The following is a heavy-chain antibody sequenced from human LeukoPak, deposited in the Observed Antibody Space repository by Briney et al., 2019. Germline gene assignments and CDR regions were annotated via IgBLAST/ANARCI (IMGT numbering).Heavy chain of an antibody. V-gene: IGHV3-23*01. J-gene: IGHJ4*02. D-gene: IGHD6-13*01. CDR2: ISGSGGST. CDR1: GFTFSSYA. Sequence: GGSLRLSCAASGFTFSSYAMSWVRQAPGKGLEWVSAISGSGGSTYYADSVKSRFTISRDNSKNTLYLQMNSLRAEDTAVYYCAKLMEQQPAAPVDYWGQGTLVTVSS. CDR3: AKLMEQQPAAPVDY.